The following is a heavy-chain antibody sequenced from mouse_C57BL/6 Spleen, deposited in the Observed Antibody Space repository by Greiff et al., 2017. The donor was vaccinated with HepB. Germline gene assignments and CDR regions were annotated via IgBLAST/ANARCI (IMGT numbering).Heavy chain of an antibody. D-gene: IGHD1-1*01. J-gene: IGHJ4*01. CDR2: INYDGSST. CDR3: ARNGSPYYYAMDY. Sequence: EVMLVESEGGLVQPGSSMKLSCTASGFTFSDYYMAWVRQVPEKGLEWVANINYDGSSTYYLDSLKSRFIISRDNAKNILYLQMSSLKSEDTATYYCARNGSPYYYAMDYWGQGTSVTVSS. V-gene: IGHV5-16*01. CDR1: GFTFSDYY.